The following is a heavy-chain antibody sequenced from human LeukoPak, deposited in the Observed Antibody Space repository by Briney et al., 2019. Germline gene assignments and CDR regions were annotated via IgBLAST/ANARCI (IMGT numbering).Heavy chain of an antibody. CDR3: ARVPHPNIVVVPAADNWFDP. J-gene: IGHJ5*02. CDR1: AYTFTSYG. Sequence: ASVKVSCKASAYTFTSYGISWVRQAPGQGLEWMGWISAYNGNTNYAQKLQGRVTMTTDTSTSTAYMELRSLRSDDTAVYYCARVPHPNIVVVPAADNWFDPWGQGTLVTVSS. D-gene: IGHD2-2*01. V-gene: IGHV1-18*01. CDR2: ISAYNGNT.